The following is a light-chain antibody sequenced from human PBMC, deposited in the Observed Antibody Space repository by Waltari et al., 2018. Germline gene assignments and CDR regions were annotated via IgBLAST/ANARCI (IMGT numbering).Light chain of an antibody. CDR1: SSDVGTYDY. V-gene: IGLV2-14*01. CDR2: GVS. CDR3: SSYTGSSTLVI. J-gene: IGLJ2*01. Sequence: QSALTQPASVSGSPGQSITISCTGSSSDVGTYDYVSWYQHHPGKAPKLIIYGVSNRPSGVANRFSGSKSGNTASLTISGVQAEDEADYYGSSYTGSSTLVIFGGGTKLTVL.